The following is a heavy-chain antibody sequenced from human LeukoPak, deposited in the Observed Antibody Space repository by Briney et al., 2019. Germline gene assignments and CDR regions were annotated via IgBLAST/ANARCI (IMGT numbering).Heavy chain of an antibody. Sequence: GGSLRLSCAASGFTFSSWAMSWVRQAPGKGLEWVSTISGSGGSTYYADSVKGRFTISRDNSKNTLYLQVNSLRAEDTAVYYCARRGDGGRSFDYWGQGTLVTVSS. CDR3: ARRGDGGRSFDY. J-gene: IGHJ4*02. D-gene: IGHD4-23*01. CDR2: ISGSGGST. V-gene: IGHV3-23*01. CDR1: GFTFSSWA.